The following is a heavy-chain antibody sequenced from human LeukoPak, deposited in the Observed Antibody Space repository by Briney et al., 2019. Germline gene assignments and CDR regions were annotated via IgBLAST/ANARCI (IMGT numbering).Heavy chain of an antibody. D-gene: IGHD4-17*01. Sequence: PSETLSLTXTVSGGSISSYYWSWIWQPPGKGLEWIGYIYYSGSTNYNPSLKSRVTISVDTSKNQFSLKLSSVTAADTAVYYCASYGDYRSWAFDIWGQGTMVTVSS. CDR1: GGSISSYY. V-gene: IGHV4-59*01. CDR2: IYYSGST. J-gene: IGHJ3*02. CDR3: ASYGDYRSWAFDI.